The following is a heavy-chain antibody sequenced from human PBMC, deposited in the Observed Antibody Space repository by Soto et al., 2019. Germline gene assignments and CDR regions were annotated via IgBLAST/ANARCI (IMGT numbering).Heavy chain of an antibody. Sequence: GASVKVSCKASGYTFANYAIHWVRQAPGQRLEWMGWINAGNGNPKYSQKFQGRVTISRDTSATTAYMEMSSLRSEDTAVYYCARASYYYESSGYYPDYWGQGTLVTISS. CDR2: INAGNGNP. J-gene: IGHJ4*02. CDR1: GYTFANYA. CDR3: ARASYYYESSGYYPDY. V-gene: IGHV1-3*01. D-gene: IGHD3-22*01.